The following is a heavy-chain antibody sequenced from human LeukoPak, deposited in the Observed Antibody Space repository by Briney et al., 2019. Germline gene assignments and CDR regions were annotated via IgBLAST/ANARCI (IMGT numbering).Heavy chain of an antibody. CDR1: GYTFTSYD. V-gene: IGHV1-8*03. J-gene: IGHJ5*02. CDR2: MNPNSGNT. Sequence: ASVKVSCKASGYTFTSYDINWVRQATGQGLEWMGWMNPNSGNTGYAQKFQGRVTITRNTSISTAYMELSSLRSEDTAVYYCARMYYFDSGSDNWFDPWGQGTLVTVSS. CDR3: ARMYYFDSGSDNWFDP. D-gene: IGHD3-10*01.